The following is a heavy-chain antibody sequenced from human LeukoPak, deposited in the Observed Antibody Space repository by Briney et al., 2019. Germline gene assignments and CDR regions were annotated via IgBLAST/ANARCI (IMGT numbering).Heavy chain of an antibody. CDR2: IRYDGSNK. J-gene: IGHJ6*03. CDR1: GFTFSSYG. V-gene: IGHV3-30*02. CDR3: AKDVGSTYYYYYMDV. Sequence: GGSLRLSCAASGFTFSSYGMHWVHQAPGKGLEWVAFIRYDGSNKYYADSVKGRFTISRDNSKNTLYLQMNSLRAEDTAVYYCAKDVGSTYYYYYMDVWGKGTTVTVSS. D-gene: IGHD2-2*01.